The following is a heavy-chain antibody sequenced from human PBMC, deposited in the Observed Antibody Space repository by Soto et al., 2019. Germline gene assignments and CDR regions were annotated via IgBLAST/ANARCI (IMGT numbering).Heavy chain of an antibody. J-gene: IGHJ5*02. CDR3: ARGLVPAIGFLDP. CDR1: GGSISSGGYY. CDR2: IYYSGST. Sequence: PSETLSLTCTVSGGSISSGGYYWSWIRQHPGKGLEWIGYIYYSGSTYYNPSLKSRVTISVDTSKNQFSLKLSSVTAADTAVYYCARGLVPAIGFLDPWGQGTLVTVSS. V-gene: IGHV4-31*03. D-gene: IGHD2-2*01.